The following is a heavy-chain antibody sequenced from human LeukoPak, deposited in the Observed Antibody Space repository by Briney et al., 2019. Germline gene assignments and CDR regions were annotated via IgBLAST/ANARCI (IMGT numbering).Heavy chain of an antibody. CDR1: GFTFSNYW. CDR3: AKKRDAFDI. CDR2: IKSDGSRT. D-gene: IGHD5-24*01. V-gene: IGHV3-74*01. J-gene: IGHJ3*02. Sequence: GGSLRLSCAASGFTFSNYWMHWVRQAPGKGLVWVSHIKSDGSRTDYADSVKGRFTVSRDNSKNTLYLHMNSLRAEDTAMYYCAKKRDAFDIWGQGTVVAVSS.